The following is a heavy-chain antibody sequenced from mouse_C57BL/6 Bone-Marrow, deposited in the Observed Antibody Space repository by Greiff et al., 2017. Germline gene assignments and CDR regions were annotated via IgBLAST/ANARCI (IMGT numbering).Heavy chain of an antibody. CDR2: IRLKSDNYAT. D-gene: IGHD1-2*01. CDR1: GFTFSNYW. V-gene: IGHV6-3*01. CDR3: SGALLLPLWYFDV. Sequence: EVQVEESGGGLVQPGGSMKLSCVASGFTFSNYWMNWVRQSPEKGLEWVAQIRLKSDNYATHYAVSVKGRFTISRDDSKSSVYLQMNNLRAEDTGIYDCSGALLLPLWYFDVWGTGTTVTVSS. J-gene: IGHJ1*03.